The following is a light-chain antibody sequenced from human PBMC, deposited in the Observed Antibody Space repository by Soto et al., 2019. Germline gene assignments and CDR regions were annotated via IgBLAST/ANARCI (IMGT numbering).Light chain of an antibody. CDR3: CSYGGTYTFRR. V-gene: IGLV2-11*01. CDR2: DVS. J-gene: IGLJ2*01. Sequence: QSALTQPRSVSGSPGQSVTISCTGTSSDVGAYNYVSWYQQHPGKVPKLMIYDVSKRPSGVPDRFSGSKSGNTASLTISGLQAEDEAEYYCCSYGGTYTFRRFGGGTKVTVL. CDR1: SSDVGAYNY.